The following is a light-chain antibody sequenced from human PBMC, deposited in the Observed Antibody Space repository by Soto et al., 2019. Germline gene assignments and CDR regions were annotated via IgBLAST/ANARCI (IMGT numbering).Light chain of an antibody. J-gene: IGKJ1*01. CDR2: AAS. V-gene: IGKV3-20*01. Sequence: EIVLTQSPGTLSLSPGERATLSCRASQSISSTYLAWYRQKSGQAPRLLIYAASSRATGIPDRFSGSGSGTDFTLTISRLEPEDFAVYYCQQYFASSWTFGQGNMVDIK. CDR1: QSISSTY. CDR3: QQYFASSWT.